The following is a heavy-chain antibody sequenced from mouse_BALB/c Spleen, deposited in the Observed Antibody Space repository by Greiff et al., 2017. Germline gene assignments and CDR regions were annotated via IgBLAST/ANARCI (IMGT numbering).Heavy chain of an antibody. Sequence: DVQLQESGPGLVKPSQSLSLTCTVTGYSITSDYAWNWIRQFPGNKLEWMGYISYSGSTSYNPSLKSRISITRDTSKNQFFLQLNSVTTEDTATYYCARDSIPFAYWGQGTLVTVSA. D-gene: IGHD2-3*01. V-gene: IGHV3-2*02. CDR2: ISYSGST. J-gene: IGHJ3*01. CDR1: GYSITSDYA. CDR3: ARDSIPFAY.